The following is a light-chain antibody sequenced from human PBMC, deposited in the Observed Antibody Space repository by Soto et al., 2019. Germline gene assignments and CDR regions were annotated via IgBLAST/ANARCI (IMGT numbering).Light chain of an antibody. Sequence: QPVLTQPASVSGSPGQSITISCTGSSSDVGGYNFVAWYQQHPGKAPKLMIYDVSNRPSGVSNRFSGSKSGNTASLTISGLQAEDEADYYCGSYTTSSTLGVFGGGTKLTVL. CDR2: DVS. CDR3: GSYTTSSTLGV. V-gene: IGLV2-14*03. J-gene: IGLJ2*01. CDR1: SSDVGGYNF.